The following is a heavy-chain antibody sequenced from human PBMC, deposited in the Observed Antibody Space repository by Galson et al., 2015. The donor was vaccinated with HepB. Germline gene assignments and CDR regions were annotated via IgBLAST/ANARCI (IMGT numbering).Heavy chain of an antibody. CDR2: INPSGGST. V-gene: IGHV1-46*01. D-gene: IGHD3-10*01. CDR1: GYTFTSYY. J-gene: IGHJ5*02. CDR3: ARVSRIGELSPEFDP. Sequence: QSGAEVKKPGASVKVSCKASGYTFTSYYMHWVRQAPGQGLEWMGIINPSGGSTSYAQKFQGRVTMTRDTSTSTVYMELSSLRSEDTAVYYCARVSRIGELSPEFDPWGQGTLVTVSS.